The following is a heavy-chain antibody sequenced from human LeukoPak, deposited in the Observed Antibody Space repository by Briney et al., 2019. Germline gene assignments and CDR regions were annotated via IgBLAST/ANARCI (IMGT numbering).Heavy chain of an antibody. CDR3: AKDACDMHGSWYVFDI. Sequence: GGSVRLSCAASGFTFSILGMHWVRQAPGKGLKWAAVITNDGGKKNYAQYVKGRFTISRDRSKNTVYLQIGSLRTEDTAVYYCAKDACDMHGSWYVFDIWGQGTKVIVSS. V-gene: IGHV3-30*18. CDR1: GFTFSILG. CDR2: ITNDGGKK. J-gene: IGHJ3*02. D-gene: IGHD3-10*01.